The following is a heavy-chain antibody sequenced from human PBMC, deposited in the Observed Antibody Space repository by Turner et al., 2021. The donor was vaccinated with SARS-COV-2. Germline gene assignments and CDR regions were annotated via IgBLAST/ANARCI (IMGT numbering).Heavy chain of an antibody. D-gene: IGHD3-22*01. CDR3: AELSGYYDN. CDR1: GSDYY. V-gene: IGHV1-2*02. Sequence: QVQVVHAGAEVKKPGASVKVSCKDSGSDYYIYWVRQAPGQGLEWMAWINPISGGTNYAQNFQGRVTLTRDTSISTTYMELRRLRSDDTAVYYCAELSGYYDNWGQGTLVAVSS. J-gene: IGHJ4*02. CDR2: INPISGGT.